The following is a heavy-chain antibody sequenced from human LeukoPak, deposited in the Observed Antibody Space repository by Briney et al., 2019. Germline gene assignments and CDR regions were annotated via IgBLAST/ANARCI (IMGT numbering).Heavy chain of an antibody. Sequence: GGSLGLSCAASGFTFSNYWVHWVRQAPGRGLMWVSRINSDGSTTTYADSVKGRFTISRDNAKNTLSLQMNSLRAEDTAVYYCARSPYSSSWSFEYWGQGSLVTVSS. CDR3: ARSPYSSSWSFEY. J-gene: IGHJ4*02. V-gene: IGHV3-74*01. CDR1: GFTFSNYW. CDR2: INSDGSTT. D-gene: IGHD6-13*01.